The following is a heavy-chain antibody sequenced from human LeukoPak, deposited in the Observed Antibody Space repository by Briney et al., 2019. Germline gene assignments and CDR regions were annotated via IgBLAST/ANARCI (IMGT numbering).Heavy chain of an antibody. CDR3: ATLRRYGSGTNYPPGYFDY. CDR1: GGSITTYF. V-gene: IGHV4-59*05. Sequence: SETLSPTCTVSGGSITTYFWSWIRQTPGKGLEWVGTFYYSGRTYYNPSLNSRVSVSVDTSQNHFSLHLTSVTAADTAVYYCATLRRYGSGTNYPPGYFDYWGQGTLVSVSS. CDR2: FYYSGRT. J-gene: IGHJ4*02. D-gene: IGHD3-10*01.